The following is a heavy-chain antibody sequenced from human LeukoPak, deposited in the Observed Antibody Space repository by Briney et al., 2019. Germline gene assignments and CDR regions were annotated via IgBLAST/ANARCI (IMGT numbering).Heavy chain of an antibody. CDR2: ISWNSGSI. Sequence: GGSLRLSCAASGFTFDDYAMHWVRQAPGKGLEWVSGISWNSGSIGYADSVKGRFTISRDNAKNSLYLQMNSLRAEDTALYYCAKAAASSSWLQYYYYYYGMDVWGQGTTVTVSS. CDR3: AKAAASSSWLQYYYYYYGMDV. V-gene: IGHV3-9*01. J-gene: IGHJ6*02. CDR1: GFTFDDYA. D-gene: IGHD6-13*01.